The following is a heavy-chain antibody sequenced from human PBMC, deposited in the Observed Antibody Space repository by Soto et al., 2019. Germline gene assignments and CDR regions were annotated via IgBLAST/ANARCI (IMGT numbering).Heavy chain of an antibody. CDR2: IYWHDDK. CDR3: AHRRTVTLIDY. D-gene: IGHD4-17*01. J-gene: IGHJ4*02. CDR1: GFSLSTSGMV. V-gene: IGHV2-5*01. Sequence: SGPTLVNPTQTLTLTCTVSGFSLSTSGMVVGWIRQPPGKAPEWLAFIYWHDDKRYNPSLRNRLAITKDTSRDQVVLTMTNMDPVDTATYYCAHRRTVTLIDYWGQGTLVTVSS.